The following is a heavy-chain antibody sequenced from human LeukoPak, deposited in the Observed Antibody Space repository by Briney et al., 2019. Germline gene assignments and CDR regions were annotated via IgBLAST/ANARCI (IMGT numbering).Heavy chain of an antibody. D-gene: IGHD5-12*01. CDR1: GFTLSNYG. Sequence: PGGSLRLSCGASGFTLSNYGMLCVRQAPGKGLEWVAIIFYDGNTKYYADSVRGRFTISRDNSKNTLYLQMNSLRAEDTALYFYAQDRYNGYLAQWGQGTLVTVSS. CDR2: IFYDGNTK. V-gene: IGHV3-33*06. CDR3: AQDRYNGYLAQ. J-gene: IGHJ4*02.